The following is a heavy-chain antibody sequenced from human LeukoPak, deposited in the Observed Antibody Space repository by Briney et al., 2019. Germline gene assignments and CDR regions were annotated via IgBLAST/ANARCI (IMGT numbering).Heavy chain of an antibody. V-gene: IGHV3-21*01. CDR2: ISSSSSYI. CDR3: ARHNYPYDSGGYCYAY. Sequence: GGSLRLSCAASGFTFSSYSMNWVRQAPGKGLEWVSSISSSSSYIYYADSVKGRFTISRDNAKNSLYLQMNSLRAEDTAVYYCARHNYPYDSGGYCYAYWGQGTLVTVSS. CDR1: GFTFSSYS. D-gene: IGHD3-22*01. J-gene: IGHJ4*02.